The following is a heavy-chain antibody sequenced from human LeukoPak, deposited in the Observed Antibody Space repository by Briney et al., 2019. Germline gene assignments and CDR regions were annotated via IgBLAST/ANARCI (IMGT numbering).Heavy chain of an antibody. CDR3: ATDGAGFDT. Sequence: GGSLRLSCAASGFTFSDYYKSWIRQAPGKGLEWLSYINIGGTNTHYADSVKGRFTISRDNAKKSLYLEMTNLRAEDMAVYYCATDGAGFDTWGQGVLVTVSS. V-gene: IGHV3-11*01. CDR1: GFTFSDYY. J-gene: IGHJ5*02. CDR2: INIGGTNT.